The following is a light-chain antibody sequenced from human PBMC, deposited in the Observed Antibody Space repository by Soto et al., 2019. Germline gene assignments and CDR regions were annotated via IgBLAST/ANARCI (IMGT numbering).Light chain of an antibody. J-gene: IGLJ3*02. V-gene: IGLV3-21*02. CDR3: QVWDGSSDHWV. CDR1: KIGSKV. CDR2: EDS. Sequence: SYELTQPPSVAVAPGQTASVTCGGNKIGSKVVHWYHQKPGQAPVEIVYEDSVRPSGSPERFAGSNSGDSATLTNNRVEAGDAADYYCQVWDGSSDHWVFGGGTTVTVL.